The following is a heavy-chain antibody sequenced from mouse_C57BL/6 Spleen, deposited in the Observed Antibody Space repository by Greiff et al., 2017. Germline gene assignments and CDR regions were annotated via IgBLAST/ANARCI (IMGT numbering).Heavy chain of an antibody. CDR2: ISSGSSTI. J-gene: IGHJ4*01. CDR3: AKARAMDY. Sequence: EVKLVESGGGLVKPGGSLKLSCAASGFTFSDYGMHWVRQAPEKGLEWVAYISSGSSTIYYADTVKGRFTISRDNAKNTLFLQMTNLRSEDTAMYYGAKARAMDYWGQGTSVTVSS. CDR1: GFTFSDYG. D-gene: IGHD3-2*02. V-gene: IGHV5-17*01.